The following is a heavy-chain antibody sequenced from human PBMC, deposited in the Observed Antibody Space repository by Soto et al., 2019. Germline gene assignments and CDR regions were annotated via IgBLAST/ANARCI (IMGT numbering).Heavy chain of an antibody. CDR1: GFTFSSYA. CDR2: ISGSGGST. D-gene: IGHD6-19*01. Sequence: VVSLRLSCAASGFTFSSYAMSWVRQAPGKGLEWVSAISGSGGSTYYADSVKGRFTISRDNSKNTLYLQMNSLRAEDTAVYYCAKDLGWYVYYGMDVWGQGTTVTVCS. V-gene: IGHV3-23*01. CDR3: AKDLGWYVYYGMDV. J-gene: IGHJ6*02.